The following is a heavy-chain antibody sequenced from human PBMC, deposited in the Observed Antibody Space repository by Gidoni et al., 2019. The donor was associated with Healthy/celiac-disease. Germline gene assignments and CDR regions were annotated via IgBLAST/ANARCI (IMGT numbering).Heavy chain of an antibody. CDR2: INAGNGNT. D-gene: IGHD3-10*01. CDR1: GSPFTTYA. Sequence: QVQLVQSGAEVKKPGASVKVACKASGSPFTTYAMHWVRHAPGQRLEWMGWINAGNGNTKYSQKFQGRVTITRDTSASTAYMELSSLRSEDTAVYYCARDAHPVWFGDNNWFDPWGQGTLVTVSS. CDR3: ARDAHPVWFGDNNWFDP. J-gene: IGHJ5*02. V-gene: IGHV1-3*01.